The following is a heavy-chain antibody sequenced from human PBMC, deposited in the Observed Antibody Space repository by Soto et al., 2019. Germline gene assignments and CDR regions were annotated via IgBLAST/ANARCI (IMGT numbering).Heavy chain of an antibody. D-gene: IGHD3-22*01. V-gene: IGHV3-23*01. Sequence: GGSLRLSCAASGFTFSSYAMSWVRQAPGKGLEWVSAISGSGGSTYYADSVKGRFTISRDNSKNTLYLQMNSLRAEDTAVYYCAKGSNYYDSSGYPWYFDYWGQGTLVTVSS. CDR1: GFTFSSYA. J-gene: IGHJ4*02. CDR2: ISGSGGST. CDR3: AKGSNYYDSSGYPWYFDY.